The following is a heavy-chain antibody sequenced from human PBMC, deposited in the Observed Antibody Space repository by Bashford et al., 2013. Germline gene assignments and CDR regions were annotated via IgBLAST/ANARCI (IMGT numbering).Heavy chain of an antibody. D-gene: IGHD5-12*01. J-gene: IGHJ5*02. V-gene: IGHV1-58*02. CDR2: IVVGGGNT. CDR3: AAERYSDYECCVFGP. Sequence: SSVKVSCKTSGFTFSRSAMQWVRQARGQPLEWIGWIVVGGGNTKYAQNFQDRLTITRDMSTSTVYMELSSLRSEDTAVYYCAAERYSDYECCVFGPWGQGTLVTVSS. CDR1: GFTFSRSA.